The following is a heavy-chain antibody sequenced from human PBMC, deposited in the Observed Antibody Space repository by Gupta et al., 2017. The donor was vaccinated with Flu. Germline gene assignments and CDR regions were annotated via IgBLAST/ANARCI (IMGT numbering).Heavy chain of an antibody. CDR3: ARAYQLLWGGWFDP. D-gene: IGHD2-2*01. J-gene: IGHJ5*02. CDR1: GGSFSGYY. Sequence: VQLQQWGAGLLKPSETLSLTCAVSGGSFSGYYWLWIRLPPRKGLEWIGEINHSGSTNYNPSLKSRVTISVDTSHNQFSLKLSSVTAADTAVYYCARAYQLLWGGWFDPWGQGTLVTVSS. CDR2: INHSGST. V-gene: IGHV4-34*01.